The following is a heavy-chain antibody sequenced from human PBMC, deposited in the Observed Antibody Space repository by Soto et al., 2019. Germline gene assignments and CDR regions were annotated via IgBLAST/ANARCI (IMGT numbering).Heavy chain of an antibody. CDR1: GFTFSSYE. J-gene: IGHJ3*02. CDR2: ISSSGSTI. CDR3: AREAYDSSGYHGAFDI. Sequence: PGGSLRLSCAASGFTFSSYEMNWVRQAPGKGLEWVSYISSSGSTIYYADSVKGRFTISRDNAKNSLYLQMNSLRAEDTAVYYCAREAYDSSGYHGAFDIWGQGTMVTVSS. D-gene: IGHD3-22*01. V-gene: IGHV3-48*03.